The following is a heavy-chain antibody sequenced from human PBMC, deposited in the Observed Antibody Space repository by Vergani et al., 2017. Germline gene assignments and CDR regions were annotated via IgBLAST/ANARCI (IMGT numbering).Heavy chain of an antibody. J-gene: IGHJ6*02. D-gene: IGHD3-10*01. CDR3: ARGMVRGVIMIMDYGMNV. Sequence: QVQLVQSGAEVKKPGSPVKVSCKASGGTFSSYAISWVRQAPGQGLEWMGGIILIFGTANYAQKFQGRVTITADESTSTAYMELSSLRSEDTAVYYCARGMVRGVIMIMDYGMNVWSQGTTVTVSS. CDR1: GGTFSSYA. CDR2: IILIFGTA. V-gene: IGHV1-69*12.